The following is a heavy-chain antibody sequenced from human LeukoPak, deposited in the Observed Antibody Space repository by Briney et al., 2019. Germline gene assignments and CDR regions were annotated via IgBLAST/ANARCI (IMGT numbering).Heavy chain of an antibody. CDR1: GGSISSSSYY. D-gene: IGHD3-3*01. J-gene: IGHJ3*02. Sequence: PSETLSLTCTVSGGSISSSSYYWGWIRQPPGKGLEWIGSIYYSGSTYYNPSLKSRVTISVDTSKNQFSLKLSSVTAADTAVYYCARILPPPIRFLEWLSARSDAFDIWGQGTMVTVSS. CDR3: ARILPPPIRFLEWLSARSDAFDI. CDR2: IYYSGST. V-gene: IGHV4-39*01.